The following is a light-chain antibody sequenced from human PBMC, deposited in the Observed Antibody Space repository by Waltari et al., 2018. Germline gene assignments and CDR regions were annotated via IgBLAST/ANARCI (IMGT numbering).Light chain of an antibody. J-gene: IGLJ2*01. CDR1: VLPHQY. Sequence: SYELTQTPSVSVSPGQTSTIHCSGAVLPHQYAYWYQQKPGQAPVVILYKDTQRPSGIPERFSGSSSGTTVTLTISGVQAEDEADYYCQSIDSVVVFGGGTKLTVL. V-gene: IGLV3-25*03. CDR2: KDT. CDR3: QSIDSVVV.